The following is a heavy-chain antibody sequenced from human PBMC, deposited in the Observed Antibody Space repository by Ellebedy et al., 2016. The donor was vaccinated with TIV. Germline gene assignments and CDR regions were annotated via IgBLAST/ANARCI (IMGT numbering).Heavy chain of an antibody. D-gene: IGHD3-3*01. V-gene: IGHV4-59*01. CDR3: ARDYTIFGVVSHYYYGMDG. J-gene: IGHJ6*02. CDR1: GGSISSYY. Sequence: SETLSLXXTVSGGSISSYYWSWIRQPPGKGLEWIGYIYYSGSTNYNPSLKSRVTISVDTSKNQFSLKLSSVTAAGTAVYLCARDYTIFGVVSHYYYGMDGWGQGTKVNVSS. CDR2: IYYSGST.